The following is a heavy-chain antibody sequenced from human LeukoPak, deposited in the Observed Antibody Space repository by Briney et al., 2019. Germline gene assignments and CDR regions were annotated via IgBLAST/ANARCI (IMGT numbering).Heavy chain of an antibody. V-gene: IGHV3-64D*06. CDR2: ISSNGGGT. CDR1: GFTFSSYA. CDR3: LKDLRDIAVAATPDY. J-gene: IGHJ4*02. D-gene: IGHD6-13*01. Sequence: GGSLRLSCSASGFTFSSYAMHWVRQAPGKGLEYVSAISSNGGGTYYADSVKGRFTISGDNSKNTLYLQMSSLRPEDTAVYYCLKDLRDIAVAATPDYWGQGTLVTVSS.